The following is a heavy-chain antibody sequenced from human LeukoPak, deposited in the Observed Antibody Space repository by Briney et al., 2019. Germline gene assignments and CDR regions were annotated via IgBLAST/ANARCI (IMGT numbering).Heavy chain of an antibody. D-gene: IGHD1-14*01. CDR1: GYSISIGYY. CDR2: IYHSGST. CDR3: ARHAGYYCYMDV. J-gene: IGHJ6*03. V-gene: IGHV4-38-2*01. Sequence: SETLSLTCAVSGYSISIGYYWRWIRQPPATGLVWIGSIYHSGSTYYNPSLKSRVTISVDTSKNQFSLKLSSVTAADTAVYYCARHAGYYCYMDVWGKGTTVTVSS.